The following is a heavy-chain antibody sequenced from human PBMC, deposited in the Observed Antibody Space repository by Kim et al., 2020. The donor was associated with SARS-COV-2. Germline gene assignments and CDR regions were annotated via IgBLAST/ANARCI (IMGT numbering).Heavy chain of an antibody. CDR1: GFIFSSYS. V-gene: IGHV3-48*02. Sequence: GGSLRLSCAASGFIFSSYSMNWVRQAPGKGLEWVSYISSSSSTIYYADSVKGRFTISRDNAKNSLYLQMNSLRDADTAVYYCARVRGFGYYDSSGYYLPAEPITKAPFYYWGQGTLVTVSS. J-gene: IGHJ4*02. CDR3: ARVRGFGYYDSSGYYLPAEPITKAPFYY. D-gene: IGHD3-22*01. CDR2: ISSSSSTI.